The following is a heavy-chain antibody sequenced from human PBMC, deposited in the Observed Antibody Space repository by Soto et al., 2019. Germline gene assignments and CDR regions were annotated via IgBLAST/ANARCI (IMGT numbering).Heavy chain of an antibody. D-gene: IGHD1-1*01. CDR2: INAGNGDT. CDR1: RYSFTTYA. Sequence: ASVKVSCKASRYSFTTYALHWVRQAPGQRLEWMGWINAGNGDTKYSEKFQGRVTITRDTSANTAYMELSSLRSEDTSVYYCARDPGTGAALRAYHFDYWGQGTLVTV. CDR3: ARDPGTGAALRAYHFDY. J-gene: IGHJ4*02. V-gene: IGHV1-3*01.